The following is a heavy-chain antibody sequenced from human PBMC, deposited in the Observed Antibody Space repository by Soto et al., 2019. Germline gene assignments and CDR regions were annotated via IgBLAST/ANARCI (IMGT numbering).Heavy chain of an antibody. CDR3: AKDLSGYSWIPMIVVVIAFDY. Sequence: GGSLRLSCAASGFTFSSYAMSWVRQAPGKGLEWVSAISGSGGSTYYADSVKGRFTISRDNSKNTLYLQMNSLRAEDTVVYYCAKDLSGYSWIPMIVVVIAFDYWGQGTLVTVSS. D-gene: IGHD3-22*01. V-gene: IGHV3-23*01. CDR1: GFTFSSYA. J-gene: IGHJ4*02. CDR2: ISGSGGST.